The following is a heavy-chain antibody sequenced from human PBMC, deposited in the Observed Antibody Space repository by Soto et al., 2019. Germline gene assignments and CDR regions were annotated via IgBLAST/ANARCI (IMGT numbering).Heavy chain of an antibody. CDR2: ITGGGDNT. J-gene: IGHJ4*02. Sequence: EVQLLESGGGLVQHGGSLRLSCAASGFTFNNYVMSWVRRAPGKGLEWVSAITGGGDNTYFADSVKGRFTISRDNSKNTLYLQLNNLRAEDTAVYYCAKEMRGWGTFDYWGQGTLVTVSS. V-gene: IGHV3-23*01. CDR1: GFTFNNYV. CDR3: AKEMRGWGTFDY. D-gene: IGHD6-19*01.